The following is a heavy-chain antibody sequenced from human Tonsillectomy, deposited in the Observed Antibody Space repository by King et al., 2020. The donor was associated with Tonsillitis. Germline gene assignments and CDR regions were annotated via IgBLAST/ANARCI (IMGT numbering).Heavy chain of an antibody. Sequence: VQLVESGGGLVRPGGSLRLSCAASGFTFANYAMGWVRQAPGRGLQWVSTINRSGDSTYYADSVKGRFTVSRDNSENTVYLQMNSLRAEDTAVYYCAIRTYYYNSGGAFDIWGQGTVVTVSS. V-gene: IGHV3-23*04. CDR3: AIRTYYYNSGGAFDI. CDR1: GFTFANYA. D-gene: IGHD3-10*01. J-gene: IGHJ3*02. CDR2: INRSGDST.